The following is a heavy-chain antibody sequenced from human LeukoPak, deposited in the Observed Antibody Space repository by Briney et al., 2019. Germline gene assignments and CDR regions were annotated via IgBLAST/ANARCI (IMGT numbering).Heavy chain of an antibody. CDR2: INSDGSTT. CDR3: ATGYSYVPDFDY. V-gene: IGHV3-74*01. J-gene: IGHJ4*02. Sequence: GGSLRLSCEASGFTFRTYRMHWVRQAPGKGLVWVSGINSDGSTTDYADSVKGRFTISRDNSKNTLYLQMNSLRAEDTAVYYCATGYSYVPDFDYWGQGTLVTVSS. CDR1: GFTFRTYR. D-gene: IGHD5-18*01.